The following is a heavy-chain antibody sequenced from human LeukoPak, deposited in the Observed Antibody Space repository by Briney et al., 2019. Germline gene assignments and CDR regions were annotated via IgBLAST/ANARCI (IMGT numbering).Heavy chain of an antibody. V-gene: IGHV5-51*01. CDR2: IYPGGSDT. CDR1: GYSFTSYW. J-gene: IGHJ4*02. D-gene: IGHD3-22*01. CDR3: TRRVGSSGYSDY. Sequence: GESLKISCKGSGYSFTSYWIAWVRQMPGKGLEWMGIIYPGGSDTRYSPSFQGQVTISADKSISIAYLQWSSLKASDTAMYYCTRRVGSSGYSDYWGQGTLVTASS.